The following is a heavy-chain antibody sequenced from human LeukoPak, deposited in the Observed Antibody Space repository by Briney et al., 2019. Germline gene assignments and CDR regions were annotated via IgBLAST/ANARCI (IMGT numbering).Heavy chain of an antibody. CDR2: IIPILGIA. V-gene: IGHV1-69*04. Sequence: SVKVSCKASGGTFSSYAISWVRQAPGQGLEWMGRIIPILGIANYAQKFQGRVMITADKSTSTAYMELSSLRSEDTAVYYCARVPIYYGSGSYRSHWGMDVWGQGTTVTVSS. CDR3: ARVPIYYGSGSYRSHWGMDV. CDR1: GGTFSSYA. D-gene: IGHD3-10*01. J-gene: IGHJ6*02.